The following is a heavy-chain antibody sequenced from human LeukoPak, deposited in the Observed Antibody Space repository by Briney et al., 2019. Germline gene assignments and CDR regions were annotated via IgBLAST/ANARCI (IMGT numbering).Heavy chain of an antibody. D-gene: IGHD1-1*01. CDR2: ISSSSSTI. Sequence: PGGSLRLSCAASGFTFSSYSMNWVRQAPGKGLEWVSYISSSSSTIYYADSVKGRFTISRDNAKNSLYLQMNSLRAEDTAVYYCAREGAREHYYYYYYTDVWGKGTTVTVSS. CDR3: AREGAREHYYYYYYTDV. CDR1: GFTFSSYS. J-gene: IGHJ6*03. V-gene: IGHV3-48*01.